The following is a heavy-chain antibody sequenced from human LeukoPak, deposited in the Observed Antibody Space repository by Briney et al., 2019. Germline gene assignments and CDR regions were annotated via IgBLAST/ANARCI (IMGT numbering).Heavy chain of an antibody. CDR3: TRLPNGSPGDY. D-gene: IGHD2-8*01. CDR1: VGSISSGNW. J-gene: IGHJ4*02. Sequence: SSETLSLTCAVSVGSISSGNWWTWVRQSPGKGLEWIGEIYHNGTHNYKPSLKSRVTISADTSKNQFSLRLNSVAAADTAVYYCTRLPNGSPGDYWGQGTRVTVSS. V-gene: IGHV4-4*02. CDR2: IYHNGTH.